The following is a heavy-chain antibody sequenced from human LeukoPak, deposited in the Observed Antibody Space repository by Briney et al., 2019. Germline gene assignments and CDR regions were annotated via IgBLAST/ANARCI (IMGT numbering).Heavy chain of an antibody. CDR1: GYTLNELS. V-gene: IGHV1-24*01. CDR3: AKDRYTGYSNPPQDLTY. Sequence: ASVKVSCKVSGYTLNELSMHWVRQAPGKGLEWMGGFDPEDGETIYAQKFQGRVTMTEDTSTDTAYMELNSLRAEDTAVYYCAKDRYTGYSNPPQDLTYWGQGTLVTVSS. D-gene: IGHD4-11*01. J-gene: IGHJ4*02. CDR2: FDPEDGET.